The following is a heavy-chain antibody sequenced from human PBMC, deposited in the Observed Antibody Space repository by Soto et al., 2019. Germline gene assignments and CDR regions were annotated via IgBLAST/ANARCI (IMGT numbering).Heavy chain of an antibody. D-gene: IGHD5-12*01. V-gene: IGHV3-30-3*01. Sequence: QVQLVESGGGVVQPGGSLRLSCVASGFIFSKYAIYWVRQAPGKGPDWVAVISNDGSNRDYADSVKGRFTISRDNSKNTLYLQMNSLKPEDTAMYFCARGDIVVNGPFDYSGQGTLVTVSS. CDR1: GFIFSKYA. J-gene: IGHJ4*02. CDR3: ARGDIVVNGPFDY. CDR2: ISNDGSNR.